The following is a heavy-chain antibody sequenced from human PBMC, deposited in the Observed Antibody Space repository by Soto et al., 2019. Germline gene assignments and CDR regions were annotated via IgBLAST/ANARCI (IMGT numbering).Heavy chain of an antibody. CDR2: INQDGSEK. V-gene: IGHV3-7*01. J-gene: IGHJ4*02. CDR1: GFTFSTYW. CDR3: SRSLDS. Sequence: GGSLRLSCAACGFTFSTYWMDWVRQTPGKGLEWAANINQDGSEKNYVDSVKGRFTIYRDNAKNSLYLQMSSLTAEDSALYYCSRSLDSWGQGTLVTVSS.